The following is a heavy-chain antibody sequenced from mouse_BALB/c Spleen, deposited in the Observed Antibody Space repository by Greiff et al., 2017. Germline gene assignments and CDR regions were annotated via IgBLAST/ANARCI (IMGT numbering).Heavy chain of an antibody. J-gene: IGHJ2*01. V-gene: IGHV5-6-5*01. Sequence: EVKLVESRGGLVKPGGSLKLSCAASGFTFSSYAMSWVRQTPEKRLEWVASISSGGSTYYPDSVKGRFTISRDNARNILYLQMSSLRSEDTAMYYCARGDYGSSSLDYWGQGTTLTVSS. D-gene: IGHD1-1*01. CDR3: ARGDYGSSSLDY. CDR1: GFTFSSYA. CDR2: ISSGGST.